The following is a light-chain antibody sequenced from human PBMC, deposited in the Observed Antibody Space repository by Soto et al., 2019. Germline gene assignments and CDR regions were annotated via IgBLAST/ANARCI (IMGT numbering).Light chain of an antibody. CDR2: DSN. CDR3: AAWDDSLRGMV. Sequence: QPVLTQSPSASGTPGQGVTISCSGGGSNIGSNAVHWYQQLPGTAPKLLIYDSNQRPSGVPDRFSGSKSGTSASLAISGLQSDDEADYHCAAWDDSLRGMVFGGGTKLTVL. V-gene: IGLV1-44*01. CDR1: GSNIGSNA. J-gene: IGLJ3*02.